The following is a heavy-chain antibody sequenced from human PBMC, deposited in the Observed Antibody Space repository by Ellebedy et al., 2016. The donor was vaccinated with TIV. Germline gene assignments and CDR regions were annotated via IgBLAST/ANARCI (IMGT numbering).Heavy chain of an antibody. V-gene: IGHV3-30*18. CDR2: ISYDGSNK. Sequence: GESLKISCAASGFTFSSCAMTWVRQAPGKGLEWVAVISYDGSNKYYADSVKGRFTISRDNSKNTLYLQMNNLRAEDTAVYYCAKLMDRGVIPRHAFDIWGQGTMVTVSS. CDR1: GFTFSSCA. D-gene: IGHD3-10*01. J-gene: IGHJ3*02. CDR3: AKLMDRGVIPRHAFDI.